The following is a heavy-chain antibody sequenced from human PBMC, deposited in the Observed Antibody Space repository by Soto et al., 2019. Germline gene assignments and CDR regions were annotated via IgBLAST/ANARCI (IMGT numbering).Heavy chain of an antibody. CDR2: ISWNSGSI. Sequence: EVQLVESGGGLVQPGRSLRLSCAASGFTFDDYAMHWVRQAPGKGLEWVSGISWNSGSIGYSDSVKGRFTISRDNAKNYLYLQMNSLRAEDKALYYCAKGYCSSTSCYPDYYYYYYMDVWGKGTTVTVSS. D-gene: IGHD2-2*01. V-gene: IGHV3-9*01. CDR3: AKGYCSSTSCYPDYYYYYYMDV. J-gene: IGHJ6*03. CDR1: GFTFDDYA.